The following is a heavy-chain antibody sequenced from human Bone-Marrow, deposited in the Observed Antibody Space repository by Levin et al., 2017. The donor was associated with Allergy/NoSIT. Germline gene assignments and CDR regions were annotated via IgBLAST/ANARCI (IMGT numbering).Heavy chain of an antibody. CDR3: ARFSSSSCFFDQ. V-gene: IGHV4-38-2*02. CDR2: MYHSDLP. D-gene: IGHD2-2*01. Sequence: GSLRLSCTVSGSSISSGYYWGWIRQSPGKGLEWIGNMYHSDLPYYMPSLKSRVAISVDTSKNQFYLKMTSVTAADTAVYYCARFSSSSCFFDQWGQGTLVTVSS. J-gene: IGHJ4*02. CDR1: GSSISSGYY.